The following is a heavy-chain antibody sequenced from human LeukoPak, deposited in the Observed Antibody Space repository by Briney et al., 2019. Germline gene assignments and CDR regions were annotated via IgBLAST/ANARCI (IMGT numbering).Heavy chain of an antibody. D-gene: IGHD5-24*01. CDR1: GGTFSSYA. CDR2: IIPIFGTA. V-gene: IGHV1-69*06. J-gene: IGHJ4*02. Sequence: ASVKVSCKASGGTFSSYAISWVRQAPGQGLEWMGGIIPIFGTANYAQKFQGRVTITADKSTSTAYMELSSLRSEDTAVYYCARVVEMATTKAGFGYWGQGTLVTVSS. CDR3: ARVVEMATTKAGFGY.